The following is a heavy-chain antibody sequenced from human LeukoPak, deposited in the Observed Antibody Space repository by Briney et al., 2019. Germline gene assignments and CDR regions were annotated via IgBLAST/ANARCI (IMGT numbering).Heavy chain of an antibody. CDR3: ARESPIAVAGG. CDR1: GFIFSNYA. D-gene: IGHD6-19*01. V-gene: IGHV3-23*01. Sequence: PGGSLRLSCAASGFIFSNYAMSWVRQAPGKGLEWVSAISDSGTKTYYADSVKGRFTISRDNSKSTLFLQMNSLRAEDTALYYCARESPIAVAGGWGQGTLVTVSS. CDR2: ISDSGTKT. J-gene: IGHJ4*02.